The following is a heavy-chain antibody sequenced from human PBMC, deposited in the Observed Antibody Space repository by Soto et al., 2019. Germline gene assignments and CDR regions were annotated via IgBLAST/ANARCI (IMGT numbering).Heavy chain of an antibody. J-gene: IGHJ5*02. V-gene: IGHV3-30-3*01. Sequence: PVGSLRLSCVASGVTFSSYAMHWVRQAPGKGLEWVAVISYDGSNKYYADSVKGRFTISRDNSKNTLYLQMNSLRAEDTAVYYCARLPNYYDSSGPLLSWGQGTLVTVSS. CDR1: GVTFSSYA. CDR2: ISYDGSNK. D-gene: IGHD3-22*01. CDR3: ARLPNYYDSSGPLLS.